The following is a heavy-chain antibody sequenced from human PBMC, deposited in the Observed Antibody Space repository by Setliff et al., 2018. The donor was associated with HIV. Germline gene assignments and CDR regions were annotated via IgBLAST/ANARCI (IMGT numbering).Heavy chain of an antibody. CDR2: INTETGNP. D-gene: IGHD2-8*02. V-gene: IGHV7-4-1*02. J-gene: IGHJ4*02. Sequence: ASVKVSCKASGYNVTVSAINWVRQAPGQGPEWMGWINTETGNPMYAQGFRGRLVFSLDTSVNTAYLQINSLKAEDTAMYYCARVGSYWSTFDYWGQGALVTVSS. CDR1: GYNVTVSA. CDR3: ARVGSYWSTFDY.